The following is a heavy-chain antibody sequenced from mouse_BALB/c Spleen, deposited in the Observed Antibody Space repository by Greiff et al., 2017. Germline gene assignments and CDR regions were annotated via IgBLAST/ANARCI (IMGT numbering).Heavy chain of an antibody. V-gene: IGHV5-17*02. D-gene: IGHD1-1*01. Sequence: EVQLVESGGGLVQPGGSRKLSCAASGFTFSSFGMHWVRQAPEKGLEWVAYISSGSSTIYYADTVKGRFTISRDNPKNTLFLQMTSLRSEDTAMYYCARDYYGRRMDYWGQGTSVTVSS. CDR2: ISSGSSTI. CDR1: GFTFSSFG. CDR3: ARDYYGRRMDY. J-gene: IGHJ4*01.